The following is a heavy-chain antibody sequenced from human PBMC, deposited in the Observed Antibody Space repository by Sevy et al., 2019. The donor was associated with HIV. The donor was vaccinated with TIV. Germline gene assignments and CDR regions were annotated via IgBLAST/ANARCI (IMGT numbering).Heavy chain of an antibody. J-gene: IGHJ4*02. D-gene: IGHD3-16*01. Sequence: GESLKISCAASGITFSTYEMNWVRQAPGKGLEWVSYISSIGTTIYYADSVKGRFTISRDNAKNSLYLQMNSLRAEDTAVYYCARGAWGGADYWGQGTLVTVSS. V-gene: IGHV3-48*03. CDR2: ISSIGTTI. CDR1: GITFSTYE. CDR3: ARGAWGGADY.